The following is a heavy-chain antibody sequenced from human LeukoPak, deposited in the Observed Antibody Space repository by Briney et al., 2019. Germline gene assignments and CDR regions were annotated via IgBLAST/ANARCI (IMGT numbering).Heavy chain of an antibody. CDR1: GGSISSSNW. Sequence: SETLSLTCAVSGGSISSSNWWSWVRQPPGKGLEWIGEIYHSGSTNYNPSLKSRVTISVDKSKNQFSLKLSSVTAADTAVYYCARDSSTTVTTFLQNYGMDVWGQGTTVTVSS. V-gene: IGHV4-4*02. D-gene: IGHD4-17*01. CDR2: IYHSGST. CDR3: ARDSSTTVTTFLQNYGMDV. J-gene: IGHJ6*02.